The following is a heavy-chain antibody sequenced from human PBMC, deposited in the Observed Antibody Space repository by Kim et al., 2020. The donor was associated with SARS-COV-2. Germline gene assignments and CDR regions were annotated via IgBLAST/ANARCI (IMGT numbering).Heavy chain of an antibody. CDR1: GFTFSSYS. V-gene: IGHV3-48*02. CDR2: ISSSSSTI. Sequence: GGSLRLSCAASGFTFSSYSMNWVRQAPGKGLEWVSYISSSSSTIYYADSVKGRFTISRDNAKNSLYLQMNSLRDEDTAVYYCAREVSGGYGDYLPYNWFDPWGQGTLVTVSS. D-gene: IGHD4-17*01. CDR3: AREVSGGYGDYLPYNWFDP. J-gene: IGHJ5*02.